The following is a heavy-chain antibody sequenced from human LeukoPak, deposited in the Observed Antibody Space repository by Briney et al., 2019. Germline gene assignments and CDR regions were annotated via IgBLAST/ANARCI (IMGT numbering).Heavy chain of an antibody. Sequence: SGGSLRLSCAASGFTFSSYSMNWVRQAPGKGLEWVSSISSSSSYIYYADSVKGRSTISRDNSKNTLYLQMNSLRAEDTAVYYCAKDQGVQGFDYWGQGTLVTVSS. D-gene: IGHD1-1*01. J-gene: IGHJ4*02. V-gene: IGHV3-21*01. CDR2: ISSSSSYI. CDR3: AKDQGVQGFDY. CDR1: GFTFSSYS.